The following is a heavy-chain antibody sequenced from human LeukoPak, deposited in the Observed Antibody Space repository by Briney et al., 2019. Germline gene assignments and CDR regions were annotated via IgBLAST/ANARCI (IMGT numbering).Heavy chain of an antibody. D-gene: IGHD5-18*01. CDR3: ATRHEYSYPY. CDR1: GFIFNNYA. V-gene: IGHV3-64*02. Sequence: GGSLRLSCAASGFIFNNYAMHWVRQAPGKGLEYVSAIGGNGDTSYYADSVKGRFTISRDNSKNTVYLQMGSLRTEDMAVYYCATRHEYSYPYWGQGALVTVSS. CDR2: IGGNGDTS. J-gene: IGHJ4*02.